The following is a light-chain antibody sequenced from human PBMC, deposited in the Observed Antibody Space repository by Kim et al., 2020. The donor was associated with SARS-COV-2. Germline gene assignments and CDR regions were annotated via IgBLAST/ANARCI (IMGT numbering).Light chain of an antibody. V-gene: IGLV2-14*01. J-gene: IGLJ2*01. CDR1: GSDVGGYKY. Sequence: QSALTQPASVSGSPGQSITISCTGSGSDVGGYKYVSWYQQNPGKAPKLILYEVNNRPSGISYRFSGSKSGNTASLTISELQAEDEGFYHCSAYARDTIGHLVFGGGTELTVL. CDR2: EVN. CDR3: SAYARDTIGHLV.